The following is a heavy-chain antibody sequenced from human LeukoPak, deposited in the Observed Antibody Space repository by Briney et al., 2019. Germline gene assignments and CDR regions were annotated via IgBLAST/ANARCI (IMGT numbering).Heavy chain of an antibody. Sequence: GASVKVPCKASGYTFTSYGITWVRQAPGQGLEWMGWINSYNDNTNYAQKLQGRVTMTTDTSTSTAYMELRSLKSDDTAVYYCARFTSGYYYYFDYWGQGTLVTVSS. J-gene: IGHJ4*02. V-gene: IGHV1-18*01. D-gene: IGHD3-3*01. CDR3: ARFTSGYYYYFDY. CDR2: INSYNDNT. CDR1: GYTFTSYG.